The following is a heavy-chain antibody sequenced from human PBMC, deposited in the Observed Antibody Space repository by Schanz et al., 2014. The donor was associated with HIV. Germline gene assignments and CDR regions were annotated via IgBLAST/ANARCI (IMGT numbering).Heavy chain of an antibody. CDR3: ARGRYSGSYYNY. D-gene: IGHD1-26*01. J-gene: IGHJ4*02. CDR2: IIPIFGTS. Sequence: QVPLAQSGAQVRKPGASVKVSCTASGDTFNDYYIHWVRQAPGQGLEWMGGIIPIFGTSNYAQKFQGRVTITADESTSTAYMELSSLRSEDTAVYYCARGRYSGSYYNYWGQGTLVTVSS. V-gene: IGHV1-69*01. CDR1: GDTFNDYY.